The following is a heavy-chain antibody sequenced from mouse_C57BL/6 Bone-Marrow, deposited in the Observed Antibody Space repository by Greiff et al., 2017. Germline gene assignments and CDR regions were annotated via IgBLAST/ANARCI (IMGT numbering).Heavy chain of an antibody. V-gene: IGHV1-81*01. CDR2: IYPRSGNT. J-gene: IGHJ3*01. CDR1: GYTFTSYG. Sequence: QVHVKQSGAELARPGASVKLSCKASGYTFTSYGISWVKQRTGQGLEWIGEIYPRSGNTYYNEKFKGKATLTADKSSSTAYMELRSLTSEDSAVYFCSNLTGTAWLAYWGQGTLVTVSA. D-gene: IGHD4-1*01. CDR3: SNLTGTAWLAY.